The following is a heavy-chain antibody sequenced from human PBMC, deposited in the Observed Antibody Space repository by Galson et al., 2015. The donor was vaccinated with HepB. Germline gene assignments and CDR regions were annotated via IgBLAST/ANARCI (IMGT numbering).Heavy chain of an antibody. V-gene: IGHV1-3*01. CDR1: GYTFTSYA. CDR3: AMGYCSSTSCYFLYYYYGMDV. CDR2: INAGNGNT. J-gene: IGHJ6*02. D-gene: IGHD2-2*01. Sequence: SVKVSCKASGYTFTSYAMHWVRQAPGQRLEWMGWINAGNGNTKYSQKFQGRVTITRDTSASTAYMELSSLRSEDTAVYYCAMGYCSSTSCYFLYYYYGMDVWGQGTTVTVSS.